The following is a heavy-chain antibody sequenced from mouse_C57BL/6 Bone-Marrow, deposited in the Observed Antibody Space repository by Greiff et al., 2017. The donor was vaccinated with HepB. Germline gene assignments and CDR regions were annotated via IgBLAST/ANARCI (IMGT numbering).Heavy chain of an antibody. Sequence: EVKLVESGGGLVKPGGSLKLSCAASGFTFSSYTMSWVRQTPEKRLEWVATISGGGGNTYYPDSVKGRFTISRDNAKNTLYLQMSSLRSEDTALYYCARPYYYGSSYFDYWGQGTNLTVSS. D-gene: IGHD1-1*01. CDR1: GFTFSSYT. CDR2: ISGGGGNT. J-gene: IGHJ2*01. V-gene: IGHV5-9*01. CDR3: ARPYYYGSSYFDY.